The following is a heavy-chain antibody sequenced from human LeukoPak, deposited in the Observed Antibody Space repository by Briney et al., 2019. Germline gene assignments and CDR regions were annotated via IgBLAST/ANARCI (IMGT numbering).Heavy chain of an antibody. V-gene: IGHV4-30-4*08. Sequence: SQTLSLTCTVSGGSISSGDYYWSWIRQPPGKGLEWIGYIYYSGSTYYNPSLKSRVTISVDTSKNQFSLKLSSVTAADTAVYYCARDNYYCSSTSCHMGVWGKGTTVTVSS. CDR2: IYYSGST. J-gene: IGHJ6*03. CDR3: ARDNYYCSSTSCHMGV. D-gene: IGHD2-2*01. CDR1: GGSISSGDYY.